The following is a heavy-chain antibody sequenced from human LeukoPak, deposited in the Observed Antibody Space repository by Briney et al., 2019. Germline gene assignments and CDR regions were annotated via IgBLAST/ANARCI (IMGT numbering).Heavy chain of an antibody. J-gene: IGHJ4*02. CDR2: ISSSGSTI. D-gene: IGHD6-19*01. CDR1: GFTFSDYY. V-gene: IGHV3-11*01. CDR3: ARAQVAGSQWLVQFDY. Sequence: GGSLRLSCAASGFTFSDYYMSWIRQAPGKGLEWVSYISSSGSTIYYADSVKGRFTISRDNAKNSLYLQMNSLRAEDTAVYYCARAQVAGSQWLVQFDYWGQGTLVTLSS.